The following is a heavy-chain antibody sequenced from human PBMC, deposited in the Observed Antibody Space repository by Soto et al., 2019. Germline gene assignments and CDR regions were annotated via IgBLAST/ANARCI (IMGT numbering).Heavy chain of an antibody. V-gene: IGHV1-69*06. CDR2: IIPIFGTA. J-gene: IGHJ4*02. CDR1: GGTFSSYA. CDR3: ATGGGGMYYYDSSGYYPPRSLYFDY. D-gene: IGHD3-22*01. Sequence: ASVKVSCKASGGTFSSYAISWVRQAPGQGLEWMGGIIPIFGTANYAQKFQGRVTITADKSTSTAYMELSSLRSEDTAVYYCATGGGGMYYYDSSGYYPPRSLYFDYWGQGTLVTVSS.